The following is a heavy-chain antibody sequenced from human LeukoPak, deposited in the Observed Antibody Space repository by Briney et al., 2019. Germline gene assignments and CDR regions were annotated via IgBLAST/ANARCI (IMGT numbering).Heavy chain of an antibody. J-gene: IGHJ3*01. CDR1: GGSVGSGSYY. Sequence: PSETLSLTCTVSGGSVGSGSYYWSWIRQPPGKGLEWIGYIYYSGSTNYNPSLMSRVIISVDTSKNQFSLKLRSVTAADTAVYYCARDLWELQSAFDLWGQGTMVTVSS. V-gene: IGHV4-61*01. CDR2: IYYSGST. D-gene: IGHD1-26*01. CDR3: ARDLWELQSAFDL.